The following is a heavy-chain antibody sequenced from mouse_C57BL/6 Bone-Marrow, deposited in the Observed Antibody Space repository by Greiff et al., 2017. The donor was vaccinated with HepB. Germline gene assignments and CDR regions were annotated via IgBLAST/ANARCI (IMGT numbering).Heavy chain of an antibody. CDR3: ASLYGNLPY. CDR1: GYSITSGYY. Sequence: EVKLMESGPGLVKPSQSLSLTCSVTGYSITSGYYWNWIRQFPGNKLEWMGYISYDGSNNYNPSLKNRISITRDTSKNQFFLKLNSVTTEDTATYYCASLYGNLPYWGQGTLVTVSA. D-gene: IGHD2-1*01. J-gene: IGHJ3*01. CDR2: ISYDGSN. V-gene: IGHV3-6*01.